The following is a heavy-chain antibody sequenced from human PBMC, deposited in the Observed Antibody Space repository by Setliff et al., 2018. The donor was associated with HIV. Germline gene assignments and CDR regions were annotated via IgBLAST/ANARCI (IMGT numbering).Heavy chain of an antibody. CDR2: ISAYNGNT. V-gene: IGHV1-18*01. D-gene: IGHD3-10*01. CDR1: GYIFTNYG. J-gene: IGHJ5*02. CDR3: ARGGYYTSGTWFDP. Sequence: ASVKVSCKASGYIFTNYGITWVRQAPGRGLEWMGWISAYNGNTHYAQKFQGRVTMTRDTSTSTVYMELRSLTSADTAIYYCARGGYYTSGTWFDPWGQGTLVTVSS.